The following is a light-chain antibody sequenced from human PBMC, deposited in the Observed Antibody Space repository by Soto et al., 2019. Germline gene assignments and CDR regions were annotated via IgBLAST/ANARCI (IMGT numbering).Light chain of an antibody. J-gene: IGLJ1*01. CDR3: SSYTSRSIL. V-gene: IGLV2-14*01. CDR1: SSDVGGYNY. CDR2: DVS. Sequence: QSVLTQPASASGSPGQAITISCTGTSSDVGGYNYVSWYQQHPGKAPKLMINDVSNRPSGVSNRFSGSKSGNTASLTISGLQAEDEADYYCSSYTSRSILFGTGTKVTVL.